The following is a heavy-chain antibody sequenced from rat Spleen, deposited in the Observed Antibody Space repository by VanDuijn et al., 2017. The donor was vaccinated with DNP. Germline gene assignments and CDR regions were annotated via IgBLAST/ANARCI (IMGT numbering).Heavy chain of an antibody. D-gene: IGHD5-1*01. J-gene: IGHJ1*01. V-gene: IGHV5S13*01. Sequence: EVQLVESGGGFVQPGRSLKLSCAGSGFTFSDYGMAWVRQAPTKGLEWVASILTGGGNTYYRDSVKGRFTISRDNAKNTLYLQMNSLRSEDTATYYCARGSGTYYWYFDFWGPGTMVTVSS. CDR2: ILTGGGNT. CDR3: ARGSGTYYWYFDF. CDR1: GFTFSDYG.